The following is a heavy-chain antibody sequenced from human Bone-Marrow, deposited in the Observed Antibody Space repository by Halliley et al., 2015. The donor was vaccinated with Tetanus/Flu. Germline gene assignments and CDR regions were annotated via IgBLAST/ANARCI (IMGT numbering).Heavy chain of an antibody. CDR3: AGRQWGLYNSRDNYSVY. J-gene: IGHJ4*02. Sequence: TLSLTCDVSGVSVTTNQWWTWVRQPPGKGLEWIGEIYHSGSVNYDPSLKSRVTLSVDKARNHFSLKLTSVTAADTAVYYCAGRQWGLYNSRDNYSVYWGPGILVTVSS. V-gene: IGHV4-4*02. D-gene: IGHD3-22*01. CDR1: GVSVTTNQW. CDR2: IYHSGSV.